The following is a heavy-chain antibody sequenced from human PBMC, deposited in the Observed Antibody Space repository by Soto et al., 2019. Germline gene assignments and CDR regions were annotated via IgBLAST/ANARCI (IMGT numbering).Heavy chain of an antibody. J-gene: IGHJ1*01. CDR2: IKQEGREK. V-gene: IGHV3-7*03. D-gene: IGHD2-21*02. CDR3: ARGSVVVTVIPPAMVFQH. CDR1: GVNFRGVG. Sequence: PGGSLILSCAASGVNFRGVGRSWVRQAPGKGLEWVASIKQEGREKWYADSVKGRFTISRDNAKNSLYLQMNSVRAEDTAMYYCARGSVVVTVIPPAMVFQHWGQGTLDTVSS.